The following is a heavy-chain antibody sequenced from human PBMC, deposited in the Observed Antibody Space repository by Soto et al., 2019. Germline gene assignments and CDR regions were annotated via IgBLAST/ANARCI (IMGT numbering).Heavy chain of an antibody. V-gene: IGHV6-1*01. Sequence: QTLSLTCAISGDSVSSYSAAWNWIRQSPSGGLEWLGRTYYRSRFFSDYAESVKSRIIINPDTSKNEFSLQLKSVTPEDTAVYYCARDRYSSSGWFDPWGQGTPVTVSS. D-gene: IGHD6-6*01. CDR2: TYYRSRFFS. J-gene: IGHJ5*02. CDR1: GDSVSSYSAA. CDR3: ARDRYSSSGWFDP.